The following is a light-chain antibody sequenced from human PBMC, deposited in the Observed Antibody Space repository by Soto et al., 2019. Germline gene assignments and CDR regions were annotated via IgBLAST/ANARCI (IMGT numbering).Light chain of an antibody. J-gene: IGKJ1*01. V-gene: IGKV1-39*01. CDR1: QTVTSY. Sequence: DVQMTQSPSSLSASVGDSVTLTCLASQTVTSYLNWYHQKPGKAPKLLIYAAPTLQSGVTSRFSGSGSGTEFTLTIISLQHEVFATYDCHQSYRFPKTFGRGTTVDIK. CDR2: AAP. CDR3: HQSYRFPKT.